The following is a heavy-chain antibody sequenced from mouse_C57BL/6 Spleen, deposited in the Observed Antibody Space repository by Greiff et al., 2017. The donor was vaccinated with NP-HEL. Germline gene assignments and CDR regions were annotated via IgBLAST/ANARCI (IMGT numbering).Heavy chain of an antibody. CDR2: IDPETGGT. Sequence: VQLQQSRAELVRPGASVTLSCKASGYTFTDYEMHWVKQTPVHGLEWIGAIDPETGGTAYNQKFKGKAILTADKSSSTAYMELRSLTSEDSAVYYCTRTLDYWGQGTTLTVSS. J-gene: IGHJ2*01. CDR1: GYTFTDYE. V-gene: IGHV1-15*01. CDR3: TRTLDY.